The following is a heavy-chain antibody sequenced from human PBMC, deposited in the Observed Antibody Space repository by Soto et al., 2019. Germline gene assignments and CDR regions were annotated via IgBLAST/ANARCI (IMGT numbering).Heavy chain of an antibody. J-gene: IGHJ6*02. Sequence: EVQLVESGGVLVQPGGSLRLSCVASGFTFNTYWMPWVRQAPGKGLVWVSRINSDGSSTSCADSVKGRFTISRDNDKNTVYLQMNSLSGEDTALYYCARGLKNYYGSDVWGQGTTVTVSS. V-gene: IGHV3-74*01. CDR3: ARGLKNYYGSDV. CDR1: GFTFNTYW. CDR2: INSDGSST.